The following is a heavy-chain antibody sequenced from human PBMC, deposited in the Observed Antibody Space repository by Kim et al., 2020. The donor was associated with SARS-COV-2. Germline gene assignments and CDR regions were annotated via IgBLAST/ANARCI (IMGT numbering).Heavy chain of an antibody. Sequence: SETLSLTCTVSGGSISSGGYYWSWIRQHPGKGLEWIGYIYYSGSTYYNPSLKSRVTISVDTSKNQFSLKLSSVTAADTAVYYCARDLAAQDNYYFDYWGQGTLVTVSS. D-gene: IGHD6-13*01. J-gene: IGHJ4*02. CDR2: IYYSGST. CDR3: ARDLAAQDNYYFDY. V-gene: IGHV4-31*03. CDR1: GGSISSGGYY.